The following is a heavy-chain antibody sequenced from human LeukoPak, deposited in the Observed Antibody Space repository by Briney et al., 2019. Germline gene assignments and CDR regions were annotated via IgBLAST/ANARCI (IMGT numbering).Heavy chain of an antibody. D-gene: IGHD1-7*01. Sequence: PGGSLRLSCAASGFTFSNYWMSWVRQAPGKGLEWVANIRHDENEIYYVDSVKGRFTISRDNAKSSLYLQMSSLGAEDTAVYYCARDSGSTMSFDYWGQGILVTVSS. J-gene: IGHJ4*02. V-gene: IGHV3-7*03. CDR2: IRHDENEI. CDR3: ARDSGSTMSFDY. CDR1: GFTFSNYW.